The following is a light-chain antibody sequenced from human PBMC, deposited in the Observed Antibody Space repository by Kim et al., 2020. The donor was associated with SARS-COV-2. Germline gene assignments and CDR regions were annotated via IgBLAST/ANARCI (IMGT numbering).Light chain of an antibody. CDR2: RDS. Sequence: SYELTQPLSVSVALGQTARITCGGNNIGSKNVHWYQQKPGQAPVLVIYRDSNRPSGIPERFSGSNSGNTANLTISRAQAGDEADYYCQVWDSSTVFGGGTQLTVL. V-gene: IGLV3-9*01. CDR3: QVWDSSTV. CDR1: NIGSKN. J-gene: IGLJ2*01.